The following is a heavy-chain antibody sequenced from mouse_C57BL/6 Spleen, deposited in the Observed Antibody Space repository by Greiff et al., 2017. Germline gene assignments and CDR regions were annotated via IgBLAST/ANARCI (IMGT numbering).Heavy chain of an antibody. CDR1: GFNIKDDY. J-gene: IGHJ3*01. Sequence: VQLQQSGAELVRPGASVKLSCTASGFNIKDDYMHWVKQRPEQGLEWIGWIDPENGDTEYASKFQGKATITADTSSNTAYLQLSSLTSEDTAVYYCNTGYYGSSSPWFAYWGQGTLVTVSA. CDR2: IDPENGDT. CDR3: NTGYYGSSSPWFAY. V-gene: IGHV14-4*01. D-gene: IGHD1-1*01.